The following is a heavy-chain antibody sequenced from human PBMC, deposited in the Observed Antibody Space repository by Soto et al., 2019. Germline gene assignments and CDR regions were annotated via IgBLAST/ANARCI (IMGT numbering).Heavy chain of an antibody. CDR2: IDQTGRT. CDR1: GESFSDYF. CDR3: ARGVGSGSDYGLDV. V-gene: IGHV4-34*01. D-gene: IGHD3-10*01. J-gene: IGHJ6*02. Sequence: QVQLQQWGAGLLKPSETLSLTCAVSGESFSDYFWSWIRQPPGKGLEWIGEIDQTGRTNYNPSLKSRAIMSVDTSKNQSSLDLSSVPAADTAMYYCARGVGSGSDYGLDVWGQGTTVTVS.